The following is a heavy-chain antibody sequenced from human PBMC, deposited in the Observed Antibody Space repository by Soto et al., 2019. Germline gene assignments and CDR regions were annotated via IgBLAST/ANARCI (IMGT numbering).Heavy chain of an antibody. CDR2: IIPIFGTA. CDR3: ARGWGYDSSDYYYAY. J-gene: IGHJ4*02. V-gene: IGHV1-69*01. CDR1: GGTFSRHA. Sequence: QVQLVQSGADVRKPGSSVKVSCTASGGTFSRHAISWVRQAPGQGLEWMGGIIPIFGTANHAQKSQGRVTIIADESTSTAYMELSSLRSEDTAIYYCARGWGYDSSDYYYAYWGQGTLVIVSS. D-gene: IGHD3-22*01.